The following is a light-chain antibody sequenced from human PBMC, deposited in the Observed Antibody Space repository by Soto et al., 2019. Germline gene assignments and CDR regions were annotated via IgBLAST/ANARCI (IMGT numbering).Light chain of an antibody. CDR3: SPYTSKSPLYV. CDR1: SSDVGAYIY. J-gene: IGLJ1*01. Sequence: QSALTQPASVSGSPGQSITISCTGTSSDVGAYIYVSWYQHQPGKAPKLMIYEVSNRPSGVSNRFSGSKSGNTASLTTYGLQPENEVDYYGSPYTSKSPLYVFGPGTKLTVL. CDR2: EVS. V-gene: IGLV2-14*01.